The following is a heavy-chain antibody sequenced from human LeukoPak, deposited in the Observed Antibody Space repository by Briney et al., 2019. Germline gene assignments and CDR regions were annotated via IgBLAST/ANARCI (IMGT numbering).Heavy chain of an antibody. J-gene: IGHJ3*02. Sequence: AGGSLRLSCAASGFTFSSYGMHWVRQAPGKGLVWVSGIKSDGSTTAYADSVKGRISISRDNAKNTLYLQMNSLRAEDTAVYYCAKTNVFDMWGQGTMVTVSS. V-gene: IGHV3-74*01. D-gene: IGHD1-7*01. CDR3: AKTNVFDM. CDR1: GFTFSSYG. CDR2: IKSDGSTT.